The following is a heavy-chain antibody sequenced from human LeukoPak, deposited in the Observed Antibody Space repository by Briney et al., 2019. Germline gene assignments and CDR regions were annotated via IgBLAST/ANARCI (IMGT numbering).Heavy chain of an antibody. CDR3: ARDDAGNNVVQH. CDR2: IYYGGST. CDR1: GASLSPYY. D-gene: IGHD1-14*01. V-gene: IGHV4-59*13. Sequence: ASETLSLTCTVSGASLSPYYWSWIRQPPGRGLEWIGQIYYGGSTDYNPSLDSRVTISVDTSKNQFSLKLSSVTAADTAVYYCARDDAGNNVVQHWGQGTLVTVSS. J-gene: IGHJ1*01.